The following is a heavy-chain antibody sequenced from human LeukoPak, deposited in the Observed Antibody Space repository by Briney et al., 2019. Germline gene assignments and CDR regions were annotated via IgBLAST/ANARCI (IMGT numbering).Heavy chain of an antibody. D-gene: IGHD3-9*01. CDR3: ARGARYYDILTGYYDY. V-gene: IGHV3-48*04. Sequence: GRSLRLSCTTSGFTFGDYAMSWFRQAPGKGLEWVSYISSSSSTIYYADSVKGRFTISRDNAKNSLYLQMNSLRAEDTAVYYCARGARYYDILTGYYDYWGQGTLVTVSS. CDR2: ISSSSSTI. J-gene: IGHJ4*02. CDR1: GFTFGDYA.